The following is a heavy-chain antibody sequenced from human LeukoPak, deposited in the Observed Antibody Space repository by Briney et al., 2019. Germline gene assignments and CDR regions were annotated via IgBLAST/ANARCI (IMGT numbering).Heavy chain of an antibody. V-gene: IGHV3-30*03. J-gene: IGHJ4*02. CDR3: ARSYYEYYYDSSGYYRPYFDY. D-gene: IGHD3-22*01. Sequence: GGSLRLSCAASGFTFSSYGMHWVRQAPGKGLEWVAVISYDGSNKYYADSVKGRFTISRDNSKNTLYLQMNSLRAEDTAVYYCARSYYEYYYDSSGYYRPYFDYWGQGTLVTVSS. CDR2: ISYDGSNK. CDR1: GFTFSSYG.